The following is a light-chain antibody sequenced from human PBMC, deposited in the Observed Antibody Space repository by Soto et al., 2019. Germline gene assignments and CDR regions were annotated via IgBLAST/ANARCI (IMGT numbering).Light chain of an antibody. Sequence: VLTQTVATRALSEPDIATVSCRASQSVNIYLAWYQQKPGQSPRLLIYGASSRATGIPDRFSGSGSGTDFTLTISRLQPEDFAVYSCQQYGSSPPKTFGQGTKVDI. CDR3: QQYGSSPPKT. CDR1: QSVNIY. CDR2: GAS. J-gene: IGKJ1*01. V-gene: IGKV3-20*01.